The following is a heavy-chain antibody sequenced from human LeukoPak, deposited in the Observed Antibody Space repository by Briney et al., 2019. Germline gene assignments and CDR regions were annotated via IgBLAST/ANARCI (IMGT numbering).Heavy chain of an antibody. V-gene: IGHV4-59*08. CDR2: FAYSGTT. D-gene: IGHD6-19*01. J-gene: IGHJ3*02. CDR1: DGSISSHY. CDR3: ARPHSSGWYGVYDI. Sequence: SETLSLTCTVYDGSISSHYWSWIRQPPGKGLEWIGHFAYSGTTSNNASLKSRVTISVVTSKDQFSLTLPSVTAADTAVYYCARPHSSGWYGVYDIWGQGTMVTVSS.